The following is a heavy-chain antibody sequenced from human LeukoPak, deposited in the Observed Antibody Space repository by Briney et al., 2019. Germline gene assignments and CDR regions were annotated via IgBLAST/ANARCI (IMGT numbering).Heavy chain of an antibody. J-gene: IGHJ4*02. CDR3: ARTQDSYGSRVEFDY. Sequence: AASVKVSCTVSGYTFTVYYMHWVRQAPGQGLEWMGWINPNSSGTNYAQKFQGRVTMTRDTSISTAYMELSRLRSDDTAVYYCARTQDSYGSRVEFDYWGQGTLVTVSS. CDR1: GYTFTVYY. CDR2: INPNSSGT. D-gene: IGHD5-18*01. V-gene: IGHV1-2*02.